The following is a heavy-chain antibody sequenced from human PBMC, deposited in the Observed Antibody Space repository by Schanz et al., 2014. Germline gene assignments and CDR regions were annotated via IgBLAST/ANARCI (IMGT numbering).Heavy chain of an antibody. CDR3: ARGGYSSGWYDRDIAHFDY. CDR2: INLSGGNT. V-gene: IGHV1-69*08. CDR1: RSTFSSYT. D-gene: IGHD6-19*01. Sequence: QVQLVQSGAEVKKPGSSVKVSCKASRSTFSSYTISWVRQARGQGLEWVGIINLSGGNTNYAQKLQGRVTMTIDPYTSTAYMELRSLRSDDTAVYYCARGGYSSGWYDRDIAHFDYWGQGTLVTISS. J-gene: IGHJ4*02.